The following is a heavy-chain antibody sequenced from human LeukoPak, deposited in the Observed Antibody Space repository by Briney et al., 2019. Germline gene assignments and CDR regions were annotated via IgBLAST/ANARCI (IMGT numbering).Heavy chain of an antibody. CDR2: IYTSGST. D-gene: IGHD1-26*01. CDR1: GGSISSGSYY. Sequence: SETLSLTCTVSGGSISSGSYYWSWVRQPAGKGLEWIGRIYTSGSTNYNPSLKSRVTISVDTSKNQFSLKLSSVTAADTAVYYCARKVIGGSYPFDYWGQGTLVTVSS. V-gene: IGHV4-61*02. J-gene: IGHJ4*02. CDR3: ARKVIGGSYPFDY.